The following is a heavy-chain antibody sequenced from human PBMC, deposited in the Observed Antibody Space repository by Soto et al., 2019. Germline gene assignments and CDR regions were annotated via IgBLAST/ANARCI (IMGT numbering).Heavy chain of an antibody. CDR1: GFTFSSNG. J-gene: IGHJ4*02. CDR3: ARDVFAGPGY. Sequence: EVQLVESGGGLVQPGGSLRLSCAASGFTFSSNGMNWVRQAPGKGLEWISYITSSSGSTMYYADSVKGRFTISRDNAKNSVYLQMNSLRDEDTAVYYCARDVFAGPGYWGREPWSPSPQ. CDR2: ITSSSGSTM. D-gene: IGHD3-3*01. V-gene: IGHV3-48*02.